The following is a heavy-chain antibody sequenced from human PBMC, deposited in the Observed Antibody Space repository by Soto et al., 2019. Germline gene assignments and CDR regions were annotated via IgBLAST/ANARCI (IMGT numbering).Heavy chain of an antibody. D-gene: IGHD3-22*01. V-gene: IGHV3-13*04. CDR2: IGTAGDT. Sequence: PGGSLRLSCAASGFTFSSYDMHWVRQATGKGLEWVSAIGTAGDTYYPGSVKGRFTISRENAKNSLYLQMNSLRAGDTAVYYCARSTPGGYHYYYGLDVWGQGTTVTVSS. CDR1: GFTFSSYD. J-gene: IGHJ6*02. CDR3: ARSTPGGYHYYYGLDV.